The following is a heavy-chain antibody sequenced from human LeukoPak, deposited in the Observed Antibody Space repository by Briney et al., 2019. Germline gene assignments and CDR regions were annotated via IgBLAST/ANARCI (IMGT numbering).Heavy chain of an antibody. CDR3: VRLDYSNFFDY. CDR2: IYYSGSS. V-gene: IGHV4-39*07. J-gene: IGHJ4*02. D-gene: IGHD4-11*01. CDR1: GDSITNNNCY. Sequence: PSETLSLTCTASGDSITNNNCYWGWVRQPPGKGLEWIASIYYSGSSYSSPSLKSRVTMSVDTSKNQFSLKLRSVTAADTAIYYCVRLDYSNFFDYWGQGNLVTVSS.